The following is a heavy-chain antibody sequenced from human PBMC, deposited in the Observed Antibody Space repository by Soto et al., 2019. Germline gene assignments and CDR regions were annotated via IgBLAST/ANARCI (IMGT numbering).Heavy chain of an antibody. J-gene: IGHJ4*02. CDR2: IGSSGSTI. CDR1: RFTFSSYA. Sequence: GGSLRLSCAASRFTFSSYAMCWVRQAPGKGLEWVSKIGSSGSTIWYADSVKGRFTISRDNAKNSLYLQMNSLRGEDTAVYYCARATYSSSYYFDSWGPGTLVTVSS. V-gene: IGHV3-48*03. CDR3: ARATYSSSYYFDS. D-gene: IGHD6-6*01.